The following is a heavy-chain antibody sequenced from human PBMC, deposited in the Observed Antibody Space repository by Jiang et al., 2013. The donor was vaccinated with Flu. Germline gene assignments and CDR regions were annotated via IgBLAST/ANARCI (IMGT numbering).Heavy chain of an antibody. D-gene: IGHD3-10*01. CDR3: ARSSEAFYGL. Sequence: KGLEWIGRISYSGTTYYNPSLKSRVMISVDTSKNEFSLKLNSVTAADTAVYFCARSSEAFYGLWGQGTMVTVS. CDR2: ISYSGTT. V-gene: IGHV4-31*02. J-gene: IGHJ3*01.